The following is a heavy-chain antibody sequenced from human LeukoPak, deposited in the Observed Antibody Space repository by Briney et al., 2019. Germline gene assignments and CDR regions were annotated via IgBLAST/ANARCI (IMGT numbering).Heavy chain of an antibody. CDR1: GFTFSSYG. V-gene: IGHV3-21*01. D-gene: IGHD3-10*01. CDR3: ARGYYYGSGSYYPLAY. Sequence: GGSLRLSCAASGFTFSSYGMHWVRQAPGKGLEWVSSISSSSSYIYYADSVKGRFTISRDNAKNSLYLQMNSLRAEDTAVYYCARGYYYGSGSYYPLAYWGQGTLVTVSS. CDR2: ISSSSSYI. J-gene: IGHJ4*02.